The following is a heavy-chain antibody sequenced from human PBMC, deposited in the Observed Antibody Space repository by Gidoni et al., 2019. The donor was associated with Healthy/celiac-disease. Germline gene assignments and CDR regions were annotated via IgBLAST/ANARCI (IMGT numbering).Heavy chain of an antibody. CDR3: ARLGRPVLRLLEFPTSYMDV. Sequence: QVQLVQSGAEVKKPGSSVKFSCKASGVTFSSYALRWVRQAPGQGLEWMGGIIPIFGTANYAQKFQGRVTITADKSTSTAYMELSSLRSEDTAVYYCARLGRPVLRLLEFPTSYMDVWGQGTTVTVSS. V-gene: IGHV1-69*06. J-gene: IGHJ6*02. D-gene: IGHD3-3*01. CDR2: IIPIFGTA. CDR1: GVTFSSYA.